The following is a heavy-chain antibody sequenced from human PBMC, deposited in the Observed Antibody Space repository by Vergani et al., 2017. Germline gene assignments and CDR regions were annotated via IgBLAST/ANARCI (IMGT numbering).Heavy chain of an antibody. Sequence: DVHLAESGGGFFQPGGSLRLSCSASGFSFNSYWMPWVRQVPGKGLLWVSRIQSDGSINADADSVKGRFTSSRDNAQNTLYRQMNSLRIEDTGVYYCASTRGIDTCYMSKGLDSWGQGTMVTVSS. V-gene: IGHV3-74*03. J-gene: IGHJ5*01. D-gene: IGHD3-9*01. CDR2: IQSDGSIN. CDR3: ASTRGIDTCYMSKGLDS. CDR1: GFSFNSYW.